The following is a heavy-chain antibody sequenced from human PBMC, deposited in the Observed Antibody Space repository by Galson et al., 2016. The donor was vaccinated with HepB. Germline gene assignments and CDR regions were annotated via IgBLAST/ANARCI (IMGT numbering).Heavy chain of an antibody. J-gene: IGHJ4*02. CDR1: GFTFNSYA. V-gene: IGHV3-33*03. CDR2: IWSDGSG. Sequence: SLRLSCAAYGFTFNSYAMHWVRQAPGKGLEWVAIIWSDGSGDYADSVRGRFTISRDSSKSTLYLQMNSLRAEDTAVYYCATDLGSATGTLNDYWGQGTLVTVSS. CDR3: ATDLGSATGTLNDY. D-gene: IGHD6-13*01.